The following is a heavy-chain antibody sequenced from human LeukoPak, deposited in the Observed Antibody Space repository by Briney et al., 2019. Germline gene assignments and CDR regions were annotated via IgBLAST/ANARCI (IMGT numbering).Heavy chain of an antibody. Sequence: PSETLSLTCTVSGGSISSSSYYWGWIRQPPGKGLEWIGYIYYSGSTNYNPSLKSRVTISVDTSKNQFSLKLSSVTAADTAVYYCARTGPRQLIDYWGQGALVTVSS. CDR2: IYYSGST. J-gene: IGHJ4*02. CDR1: GGSISSSSYY. D-gene: IGHD6-19*01. CDR3: ARTGPRQLIDY. V-gene: IGHV4-61*05.